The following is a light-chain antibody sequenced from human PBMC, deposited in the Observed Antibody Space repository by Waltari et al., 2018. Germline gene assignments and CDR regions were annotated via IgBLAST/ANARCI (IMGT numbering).Light chain of an antibody. CDR1: SSDIRSFQY. V-gene: IGLV2-14*03. CDR3: TSYTTTNTYVL. Sequence: QSALNQPASVSGSPSLPITISCTGTSSDIRSFQYVSCYQPHPGKAPRLIIYNVNYRPSGVSDRFSGSKSGNTASLTISGLQADDEADYYCTSYTTTNTYVLLGGGTKLTV. J-gene: IGLJ3*02. CDR2: NVN.